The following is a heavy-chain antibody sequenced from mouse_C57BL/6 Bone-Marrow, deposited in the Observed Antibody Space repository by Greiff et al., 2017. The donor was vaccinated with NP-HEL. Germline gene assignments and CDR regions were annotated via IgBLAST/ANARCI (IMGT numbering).Heavy chain of an antibody. CDR1: GFTFSSYA. CDR2: ISDGGSYT. CDR3: ASPGTDFDY. Sequence: EVKLVESGGGLVKPGGSLKLSCAASGFTFSSYAMSWVRQTPEKRLEWVATISDGGSYTYYPDTVKGRFTISRDNAKNNLYLQMSHLKSEDTAMYYCASPGTDFDYWGQGTTLTVSS. J-gene: IGHJ2*01. V-gene: IGHV5-4*03. D-gene: IGHD4-1*01.